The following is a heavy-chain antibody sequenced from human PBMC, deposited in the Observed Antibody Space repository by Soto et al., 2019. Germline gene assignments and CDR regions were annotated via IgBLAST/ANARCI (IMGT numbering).Heavy chain of an antibody. CDR2: INWNSGSI. J-gene: IGHJ1*01. V-gene: IGHV3-9*01. CDR3: VKDESINWYSGHFRH. Sequence: PGGSLRLSCAASGFTFDDYAMHWVRQVPGKGLEWVPGINWNSGSIGYGDSVKGRFAISRDNAKNSLHLQMNSLSAGDTAFYYCVKDESINWYSGHFRHWGQGTLVTVSS. CDR1: GFTFDDYA. D-gene: IGHD6-13*01.